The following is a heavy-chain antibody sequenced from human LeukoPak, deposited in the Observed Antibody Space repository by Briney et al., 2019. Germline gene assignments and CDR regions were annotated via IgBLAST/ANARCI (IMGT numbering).Heavy chain of an antibody. CDR2: IIPIFGTA. Sequence: ASVKVSCKASGGTFSSYAISWVRQAPGQGLEWMGVIIPIFGTANYAQKFQGRVTITTDESTSTAYMELSSLRSEDTAVYYCARGPTYYYDSDFDYWGQGTLVTVSS. CDR3: ARGPTYYYDSDFDY. D-gene: IGHD3-22*01. V-gene: IGHV1-69*05. CDR1: GGTFSSYA. J-gene: IGHJ4*02.